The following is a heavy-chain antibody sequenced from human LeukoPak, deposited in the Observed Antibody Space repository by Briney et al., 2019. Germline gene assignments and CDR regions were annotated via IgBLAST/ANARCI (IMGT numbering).Heavy chain of an antibody. V-gene: IGHV1-69*04. CDR3: ARDGYSGSYLPGY. CDR1: GYTFTSYD. Sequence: SVKVSCKASGYTFTSYDINWVRQAPGQGLEWMGRIIPILGIANYAQKFQGRVTITADKSTSTAYMELSSLRSEDTAVYYCARDGYSGSYLPGYWGQGTLVTVSS. D-gene: IGHD1-26*01. J-gene: IGHJ4*02. CDR2: IIPILGIA.